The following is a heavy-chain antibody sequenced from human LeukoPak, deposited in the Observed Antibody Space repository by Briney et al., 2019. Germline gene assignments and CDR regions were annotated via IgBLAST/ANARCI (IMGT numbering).Heavy chain of an antibody. Sequence: GGSLRLSCTASGFTFGDYAMSWVRQAPGKGLEWVSAISGSGGSTYYADSVKGRFTISRDNSKNTLYLQMNSLRAEDTAVYYCAKDYSPAYYYDSSGYYASDYFDYWGQGTLVTVSS. J-gene: IGHJ4*02. CDR3: AKDYSPAYYYDSSGYYASDYFDY. CDR1: GFTFGDYA. D-gene: IGHD3-22*01. CDR2: ISGSGGST. V-gene: IGHV3-23*01.